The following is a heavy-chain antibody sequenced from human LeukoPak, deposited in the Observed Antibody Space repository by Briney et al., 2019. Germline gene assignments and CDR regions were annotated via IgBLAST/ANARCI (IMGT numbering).Heavy chain of an antibody. CDR3: ARGGYCSGGSCSGEWFDP. CDR1: GYTFTGYY. Sequence: ASVKVSCKASGYTFTGYYMHWVRQAPGQGLEWMGWINPNSGGTNYAQKFQGRVTMTRDTSISTAYMELSRLRSDDTAVYYCARGGYCSGGSCSGEWFDPWGQGTLVTVSS. D-gene: IGHD2-15*01. J-gene: IGHJ5*02. CDR2: INPNSGGT. V-gene: IGHV1-2*02.